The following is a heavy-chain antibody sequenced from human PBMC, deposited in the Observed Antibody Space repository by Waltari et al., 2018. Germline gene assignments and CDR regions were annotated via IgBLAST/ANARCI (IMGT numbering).Heavy chain of an antibody. Sequence: QVQLQESGPGLVKPSQTLSLTCTVSGGSISSGSYYWSWIRQPAGKGLEWIGRIYTSGTTNYNPSLKSRVTISVATSKNQFSLKLSSVTAADTAVYYCAREFITIFGVVIAHFDPWGQGTLVTVSS. D-gene: IGHD3-3*01. J-gene: IGHJ5*02. CDR2: IYTSGTT. CDR3: AREFITIFGVVIAHFDP. CDR1: GGSISSGSYY. V-gene: IGHV4-61*02.